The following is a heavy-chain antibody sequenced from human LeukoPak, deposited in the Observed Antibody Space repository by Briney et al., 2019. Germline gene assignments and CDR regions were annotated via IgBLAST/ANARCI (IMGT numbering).Heavy chain of an antibody. V-gene: IGHV3-30*04. CDR1: GFTFSSYA. D-gene: IGHD2-21*01. CDR2: ISNDGNKK. CDR3: ARDLAYCGGECYSGDAFDI. Sequence: PGRSLRLSCAASGFTFSSYAMHWVRQAPGKGLEWVAVISNDGNKKQYADSVKGRFTISRDDSKNTLYLQMNSLRAEDTDVYYCARDLAYCGGECYSGDAFDIWGQGTMVTVSS. J-gene: IGHJ3*02.